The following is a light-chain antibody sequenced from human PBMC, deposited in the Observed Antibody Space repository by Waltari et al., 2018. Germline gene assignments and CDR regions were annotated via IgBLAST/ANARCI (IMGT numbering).Light chain of an antibody. CDR1: QSIDNF. CDR3: QQYHRYSA. Sequence: DIQLTQSPSTLSASLGHRVTIACRASQSIDNFLAWYQQRPGTAPNLLIYRASYLQSGVPSRFSGSGSGTEFTLTISSLQPDDFATYYCQQYHRYSAFGQGTKVDI. J-gene: IGKJ1*01. V-gene: IGKV1-5*03. CDR2: RAS.